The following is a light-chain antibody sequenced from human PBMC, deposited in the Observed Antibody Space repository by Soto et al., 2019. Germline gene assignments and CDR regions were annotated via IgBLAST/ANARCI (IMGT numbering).Light chain of an antibody. Sequence: EIVLTQSPATLSLSPGERATLSCRASQSVNKYLAWYQQKPGQAPRLLIYDISNRATGIPARFSGSGSGTDFTLTISSLESEDFAVYYCQHHSNWPPIHTFGPGTKVEIK. CDR2: DIS. V-gene: IGKV3-11*01. J-gene: IGKJ3*01. CDR1: QSVNKY. CDR3: QHHSNWPPIHT.